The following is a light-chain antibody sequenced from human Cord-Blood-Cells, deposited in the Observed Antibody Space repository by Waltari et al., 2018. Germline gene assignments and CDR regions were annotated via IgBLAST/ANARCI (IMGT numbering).Light chain of an antibody. CDR3: QQYYSTPYT. CDR2: WAS. CDR1: QSVLYSSNNKNY. J-gene: IGKJ2*01. V-gene: IGKV4-1*01. Sequence: DIVMTQSPDPLAVSLAERATIHRKSSQSVLYSSNNKNYLAWYQQKPGQPPKLLIYWASTRESGVPDRFSGSGSGTDFTLTISSLQAEDVAVYYCQQYYSTPYTFGQGTKLEIK.